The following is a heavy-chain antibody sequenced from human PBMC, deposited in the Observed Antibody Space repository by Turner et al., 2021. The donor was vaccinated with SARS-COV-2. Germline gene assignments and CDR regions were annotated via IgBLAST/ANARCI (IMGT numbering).Heavy chain of an antibody. J-gene: IGHJ4*02. CDR3: ARAGNCAGGSCYFDY. V-gene: IGHV4-34*05. CDR2: FDHSGST. CDR1: GGSFSGFY. Sequence: QVQLQVWGAGLLKPSESLSLTCAIYGGSFSGFYWCWMRPPLGQGLEWIAEFDHSGSTNTNPALKSRVTISVDTSKNQFSLKMSSVTAADTAVYYCARAGNCAGGSCYFDYWGQGTLVTVSS. D-gene: IGHD2-15*01.